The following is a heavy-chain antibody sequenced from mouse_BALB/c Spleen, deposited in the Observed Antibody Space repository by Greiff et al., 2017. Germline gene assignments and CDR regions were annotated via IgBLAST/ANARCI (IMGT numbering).Heavy chain of an antibody. Sequence: DVKLVESGGGLVKLGGSLKLSCAASGFTFSSYYMSWVRQTPEKRLELVAAINSNGGSTYYPDTVKGRFTISRDNAKNTLYLQMSSLKSEDTALYYCARITTANSYFDYWGQGTTLTVSS. J-gene: IGHJ2*01. CDR3: ARITTANSYFDY. D-gene: IGHD1-2*01. V-gene: IGHV5-6-2*01. CDR1: GFTFSSYY. CDR2: INSNGGST.